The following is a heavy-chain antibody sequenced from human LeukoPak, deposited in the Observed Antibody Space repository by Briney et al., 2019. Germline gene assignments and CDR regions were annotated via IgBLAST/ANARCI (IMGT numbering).Heavy chain of an antibody. CDR1: GGSISSTDYY. Sequence: PSETLSLTCAVSGGSISSTDYYWGWIRQPPGKGLEWIGSIYYSGSTYYNPSLKSRVTISVDTSKNQFSLKLSSVTAADTAVYYCAREGYSGPPFDYWGQGTLVTVSS. CDR3: AREGYSGPPFDY. J-gene: IGHJ4*02. D-gene: IGHD5-12*01. V-gene: IGHV4-39*07. CDR2: IYYSGST.